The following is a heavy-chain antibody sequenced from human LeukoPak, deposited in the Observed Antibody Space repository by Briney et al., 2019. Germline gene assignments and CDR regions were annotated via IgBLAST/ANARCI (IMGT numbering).Heavy chain of an antibody. J-gene: IGHJ5*02. D-gene: IGHD6-13*01. V-gene: IGHV1-18*01. CDR1: GYTFNNHD. Sequence: ASVKVSCKASGYTFNNHDINWVRQAPGRGLEWMGWINTYSANTNYAQEFQDRVIMTTDTSTSTAYMELRSLRSDDTAVYYCARANYSSSWYFYFTGNWFDPWGQGTLVTVSS. CDR3: ARANYSSSWYFYFTGNWFDP. CDR2: INTYSANT.